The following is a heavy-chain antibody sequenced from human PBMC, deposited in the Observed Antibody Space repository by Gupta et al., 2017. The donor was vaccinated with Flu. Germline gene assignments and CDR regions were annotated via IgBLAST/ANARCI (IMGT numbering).Heavy chain of an antibody. Sequence: QLQLQESGPGLVKPSETLSLTCTVSGGSISSSSYYWGWIRQPPGKGLEWIGSIYYSGSTYYNPSLKSRVTISVDTSKNQFSLKLSSVTAADTAVYYCARLWQWEVFYFDYWGQGTLVTVSS. CDR3: ARLWQWEVFYFDY. J-gene: IGHJ4*02. CDR1: GGSISSSSYY. CDR2: IYYSGST. D-gene: IGHD6-19*01. V-gene: IGHV4-39*01.